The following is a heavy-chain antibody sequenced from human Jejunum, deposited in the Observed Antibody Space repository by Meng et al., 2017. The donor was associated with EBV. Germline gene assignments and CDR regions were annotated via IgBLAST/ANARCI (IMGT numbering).Heavy chain of an antibody. CDR1: GGSISSSSYY. J-gene: IGHJ4*02. D-gene: IGHD3-16*01. CDR3: SHYIWGSVPAGVF. CDR2: MHHSGII. V-gene: IGHV4-61*05. Sequence: QVQLQQWGAGLLMPSETLSLTCIFSGGSISSSSYYWGWVRQPPGKGLEWIGEMHHSGIINYNPSLKSRVTISVDKSKNQFSLRLTSVTAADTAVYYCSHYIWGSVPAGVFWGQGTLVTVSS.